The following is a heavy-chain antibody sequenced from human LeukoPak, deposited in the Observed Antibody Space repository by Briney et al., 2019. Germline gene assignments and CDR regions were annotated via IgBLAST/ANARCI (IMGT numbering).Heavy chain of an antibody. CDR3: AKGLRGYSYHY. D-gene: IGHD5-18*01. CDR2: ISGGGGGYNT. J-gene: IGHJ4*02. Sequence: PGGSLRLSCAASGFTFNSYALSWVRQAPGKGLEWVSLISGGGGGYNTCYADSVNGRFTISRDNSKNTLYLQMNSQRAEDTAVYYCAKGLRGYSYHYWGQGTLVSVSS. V-gene: IGHV3-23*01. CDR1: GFTFNSYA.